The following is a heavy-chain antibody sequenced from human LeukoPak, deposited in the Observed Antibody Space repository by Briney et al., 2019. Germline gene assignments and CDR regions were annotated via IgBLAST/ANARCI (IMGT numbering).Heavy chain of an antibody. Sequence: SETLSLTCTVSGGSISSSSYYWGWIRQPPGKGLEWIGEINHSGSTNYNPSLKSRVTISVDTSKNQFSLKLSSVTAADTAVYYCARGDHGDKKKPRWYFDLWGRGTLVTVSS. V-gene: IGHV4-39*07. CDR2: INHSGST. D-gene: IGHD4-17*01. J-gene: IGHJ2*01. CDR1: GGSISSSSYY. CDR3: ARGDHGDKKKPRWYFDL.